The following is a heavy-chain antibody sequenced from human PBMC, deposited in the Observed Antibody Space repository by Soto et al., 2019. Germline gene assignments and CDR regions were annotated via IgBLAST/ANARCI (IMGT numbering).Heavy chain of an antibody. D-gene: IGHD4-17*01. CDR2: IWYDGSNK. Sequence: QVQLVESGGGVVQPGRSLRLSCAASGFTFSSYGMHWVRQAPGKGLEWVAVIWYDGSNKYYADSVKGRFTISRDNSKNTLYLQMNSLRAEDTAVYYCARGLGPLTVTTYYCDYWGQGTLVTVSS. CDR3: ARGLGPLTVTTYYCDY. V-gene: IGHV3-33*01. CDR1: GFTFSSYG. J-gene: IGHJ4*02.